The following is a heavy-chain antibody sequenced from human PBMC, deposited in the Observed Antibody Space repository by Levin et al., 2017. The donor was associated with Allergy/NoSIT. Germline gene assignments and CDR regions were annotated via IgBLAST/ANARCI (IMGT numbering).Heavy chain of an antibody. D-gene: IGHD3-22*01. CDR1: GYTFTTYG. Sequence: GESLKISCKASGYTFTTYGISWVRQAPGQGLEWIGWISVYNGNTNYAQKFQGRVTMTTDTYTSTAYMELRSLRSDDTAVYYCARDYYDISGFTHNDFWGQGTLVTVSS. V-gene: IGHV1-18*01. J-gene: IGHJ4*02. CDR2: ISVYNGNT. CDR3: ARDYYDISGFTHNDF.